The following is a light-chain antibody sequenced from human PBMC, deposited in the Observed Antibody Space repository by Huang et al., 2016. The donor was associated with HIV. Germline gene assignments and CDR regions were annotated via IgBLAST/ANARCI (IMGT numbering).Light chain of an antibody. CDR2: GAS. Sequence: EIVLTQSPGTLSLSPGERATLSYRARQSVNNNFLAWYQQKPGQAPRLLSYGASSRATGVPDRFSGSGSGTDFTLTISRLEPEDFAVYYCHQYGDSRGTFGQGTKVEIK. CDR3: HQYGDSRGT. V-gene: IGKV3-20*01. J-gene: IGKJ1*01. CDR1: QSVNNNF.